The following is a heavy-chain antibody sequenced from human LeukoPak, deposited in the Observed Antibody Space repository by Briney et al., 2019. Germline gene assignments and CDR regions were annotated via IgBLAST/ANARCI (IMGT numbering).Heavy chain of an antibody. J-gene: IGHJ4*02. D-gene: IGHD6-6*01. Sequence: SVKVSCKASGGTFSSYTISWVRQAPGQGLERMGRIIPILGIANYAQKFQGRVTITADKSTSTAYMELSSLRSEDTAVYYCARESQWGKAARLDYWGQGTLVTVSS. V-gene: IGHV1-69*04. CDR1: GGTFSSYT. CDR3: ARESQWGKAARLDY. CDR2: IIPILGIA.